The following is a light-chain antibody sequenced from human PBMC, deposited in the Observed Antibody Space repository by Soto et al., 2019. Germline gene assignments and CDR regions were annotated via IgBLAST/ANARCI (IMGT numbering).Light chain of an antibody. CDR1: QSISSW. V-gene: IGKV1-5*03. Sequence: IPMTQSPSTLSASVGDRVTITCRASQSISSWLAWYQQKPGRAPKLLIYQASSSEIGVPSRFSGSGSGTEFTLTISSLQPDDIATYYCQYYKESSTFGQGTRLQI. CDR3: QYYKESST. J-gene: IGKJ1*01. CDR2: QAS.